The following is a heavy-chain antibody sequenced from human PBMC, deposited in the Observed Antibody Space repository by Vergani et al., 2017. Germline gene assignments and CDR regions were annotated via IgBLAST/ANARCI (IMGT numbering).Heavy chain of an antibody. CDR1: GYSFTSYW. J-gene: IGHJ6*02. Sequence: EVQLVQSGAEVKKPGESLKISCKGSGYSFTSYWIGWVRQMPGKGLEWMGIIYPGDSDTRYSPSFQGKVTISADKSISTAYLQWSSLKASDTAMYYCAGDRRETGTDSSMDVWGQGTTVTVSS. V-gene: IGHV5-51*01. CDR2: IYPGDSDT. CDR3: AGDRRETGTDSSMDV. D-gene: IGHD1-1*01.